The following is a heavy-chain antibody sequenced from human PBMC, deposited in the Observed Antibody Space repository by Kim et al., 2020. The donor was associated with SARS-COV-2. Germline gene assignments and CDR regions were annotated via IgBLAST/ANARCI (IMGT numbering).Heavy chain of an antibody. CDR3: TTGSCSSITCPL. V-gene: IGHV3-15*01. D-gene: IGHD2-2*01. J-gene: IGHJ4*02. CDR1: EFTSSFVW. Sequence: GGSLRLSCAASEFTSSFVWMSWVRQAPGKGPEWVGRVKRKGDGGTTDYAAPVKGRFTISRDDSKNMLYLQMNSLKTEDTAVYYCTTGSCSSITCPLWGQGTLVTVSS. CDR2: VKRKGDGGTT.